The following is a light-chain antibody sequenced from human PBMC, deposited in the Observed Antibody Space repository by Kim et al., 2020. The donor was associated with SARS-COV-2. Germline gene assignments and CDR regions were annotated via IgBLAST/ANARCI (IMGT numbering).Light chain of an antibody. CDR2: LAS. CDR1: QTISTW. Sequence: SASVGDRVTITCRASQTISTWLAWYQQKPGKAPKLLLYLASTLESGVPSRFSGSGSGTEFTLTIDSLQPDDFATYYCQHYIRFPYTFGRGTKLEI. J-gene: IGKJ2*01. V-gene: IGKV1-5*03. CDR3: QHYIRFPYT.